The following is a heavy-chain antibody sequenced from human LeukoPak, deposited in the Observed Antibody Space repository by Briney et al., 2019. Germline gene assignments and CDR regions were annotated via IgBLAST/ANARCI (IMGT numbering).Heavy chain of an antibody. Sequence: GSLGLPRGGFGINLSSYAMHWVRQAPGKGLEWVSTIYTGGNTYYAASVKGRFTISRDFSKNTVFLHMNSLRAEDTAMYYCARGDDSGYYDYFDYWGQGALVTVSS. CDR3: ARGDDSGYYDYFDY. CDR1: GINLSSYA. V-gene: IGHV3-53*01. D-gene: IGHD3-22*01. J-gene: IGHJ4*02. CDR2: IYTGGNT.